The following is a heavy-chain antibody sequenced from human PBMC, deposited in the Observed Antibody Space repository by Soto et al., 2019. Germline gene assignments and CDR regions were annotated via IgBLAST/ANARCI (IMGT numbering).Heavy chain of an antibody. CDR2: IYSVGST. V-gene: IGHV3-66*01. J-gene: IGHJ5*02. Sequence: EVQLVESGGGLVQPGGSLRLSCAASGFTVSSNYMSWVRQAPGKGLEWVSIIYSVGSTYYAESVKGRFTISRDNYRNTVYLQMNSLRPEDTAVYYCAREEWITMVRGLNHWGQGTLVTVSS. CDR3: AREEWITMVRGLNH. D-gene: IGHD3-10*01. CDR1: GFTVSSNY.